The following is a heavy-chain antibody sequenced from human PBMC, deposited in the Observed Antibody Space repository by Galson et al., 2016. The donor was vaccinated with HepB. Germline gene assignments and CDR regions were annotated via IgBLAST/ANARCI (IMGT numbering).Heavy chain of an antibody. CDR3: AREEAMVQGVRMRIFAGLHDYGSDV. V-gene: IGHV3-33*01. D-gene: IGHD3-10*01. Sequence: SLRLSCAASGFTFSRYGMHWVRQTPGKGLEWVAGILYDESNEKYADSVKGRFTISRDNSKNTLNLQMNSLRVEDTATYYCAREEAMVQGVRMRIFAGLHDYGSDVRGKGTTVTVSS. J-gene: IGHJ6*04. CDR2: ILYDESNE. CDR1: GFTFSRYG.